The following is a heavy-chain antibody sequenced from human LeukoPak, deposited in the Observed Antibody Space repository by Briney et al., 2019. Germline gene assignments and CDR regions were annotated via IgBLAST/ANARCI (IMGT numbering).Heavy chain of an antibody. D-gene: IGHD1-26*01. CDR3: ARDRSGSYSPLDY. Sequence: GGSLRLSCAASGFTFSSYAMHWVRQAPGKGLEWVAVISYDGSNKYYADSVKGRFTISRDNSKNTLYLQMNSLRAEDTAVYYCARDRSGSYSPLDYWGQGTLVTVSS. CDR1: GFTFSSYA. J-gene: IGHJ4*02. V-gene: IGHV3-30-3*01. CDR2: ISYDGSNK.